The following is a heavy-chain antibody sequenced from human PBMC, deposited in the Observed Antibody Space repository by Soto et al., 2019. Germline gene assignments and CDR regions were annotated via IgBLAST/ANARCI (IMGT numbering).Heavy chain of an antibody. V-gene: IGHV3-15*07. J-gene: IGHJ4*02. CDR1: EFSFDSAW. Sequence: GGSLRLSCAASEFSFDSAWMHWVRQAPGKGLEWVGRIKSQVDGGTADYIVPVKGRFTISRDDSKRTLYLQMNSLKIEDTAVYYCTTAPDYSNTWPFDYWGQGTLVTVSS. CDR3: TTAPDYSNTWPFDY. CDR2: IKSQVDGGTA. D-gene: IGHD6-13*01.